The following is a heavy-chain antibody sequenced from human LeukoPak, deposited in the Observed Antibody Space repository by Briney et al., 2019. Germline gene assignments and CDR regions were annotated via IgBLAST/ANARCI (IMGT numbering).Heavy chain of an antibody. CDR3: AWCSGSGYYYYGMDV. D-gene: IGHD3-10*02. J-gene: IGHJ6*02. CDR2: IIPIFGTA. CDR1: GGTFSSYA. Sequence: SVKVSCKASGGTFSSYAISWVRQAPGQGLEWMGGIIPIFGTANYAQKFQGRVTITTDESTSTAYMELSSLRSEDTAVYYCAWCSGSGYYYYGMDVWGQGTTVTVSS. V-gene: IGHV1-69*05.